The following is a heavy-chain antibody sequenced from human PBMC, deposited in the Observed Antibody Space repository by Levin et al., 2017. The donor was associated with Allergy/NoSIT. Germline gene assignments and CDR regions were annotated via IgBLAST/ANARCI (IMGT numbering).Heavy chain of an antibody. Sequence: GKSLKISCAASGLTLSNYWMPWVGKVQRKGLVWVARINSDGGSAYSADFVKGGFTVSGDNAKNTLYLQMNSLRGEDTALYYCARDVSGLWLLSGWFDAWGQGTLVTVSS. CDR3: ARDVSGLWLLSGWFDA. V-gene: IGHV3-74*01. D-gene: IGHD5-18*01. J-gene: IGHJ5*02. CDR1: GLTLSNYW. CDR2: INSDGGSA.